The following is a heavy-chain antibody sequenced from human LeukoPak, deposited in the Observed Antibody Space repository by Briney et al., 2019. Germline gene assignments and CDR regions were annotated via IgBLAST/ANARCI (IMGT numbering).Heavy chain of an antibody. D-gene: IGHD2-2*01. CDR1: GYTFTGYY. CDR2: INPNSGGT. Sequence: ASVKVSCKASGYTFTGYYMHWVRQAPGQGLEWMGRINPNSGGTNYAQKFQGRVTMTRDTSISTAYMELSRLRSDDTAVYSCARHPRDIVVVPAAMETTNWFDPWGQGTLVTVSS. CDR3: ARHPRDIVVVPAAMETTNWFDP. J-gene: IGHJ5*02. V-gene: IGHV1-2*06.